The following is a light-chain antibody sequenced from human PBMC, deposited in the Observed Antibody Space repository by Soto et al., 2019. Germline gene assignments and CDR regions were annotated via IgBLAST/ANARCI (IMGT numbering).Light chain of an antibody. Sequence: EIVLPQSPATLSFSPGERATLSCRASQRVSSYLAWYQQKPGQAPRLLIYDASNRATSIPARFSGSGSGTDFTLTISSLEPEDFAVYYCQQRGKGPTFGRGTKVDIK. J-gene: IGKJ3*01. CDR3: QQRGKGPT. CDR2: DAS. V-gene: IGKV3-11*01. CDR1: QRVSSY.